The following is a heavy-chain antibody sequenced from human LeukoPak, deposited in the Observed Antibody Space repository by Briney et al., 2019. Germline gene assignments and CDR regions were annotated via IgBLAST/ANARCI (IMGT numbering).Heavy chain of an antibody. J-gene: IGHJ4*02. CDR2: IYYSGST. CDR3: ARQGSGSSIFDY. CDR1: GGSISSYY. D-gene: IGHD3-10*01. V-gene: IGHV4-59*08. Sequence: PSETLSLTCTVSGGSISSYYWSWIRQPPGKGLEWIGYIYYSGSTNYNPSLKSRVTISVDTSKNQFSLKLSSVTAADTAVYYCARQGSGSSIFDYWGQGTLVTVSS.